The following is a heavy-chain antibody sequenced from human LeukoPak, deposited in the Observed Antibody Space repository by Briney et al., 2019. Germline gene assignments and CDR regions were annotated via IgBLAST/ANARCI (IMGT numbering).Heavy chain of an antibody. CDR1: GGSISSNTYY. Sequence: SETLSLTCTVSGGSISSNTYYWGWIRQPPGKGLEWIGNFYYSGNTYYNPSLKSRVTIFVDTSKNQFSLKLSSLTAADTAVYYCARLAGDYAGVSFDYWGQGTLVTVSS. D-gene: IGHD4-17*01. CDR2: FYYSGNT. V-gene: IGHV4-39*01. CDR3: ARLAGDYAGVSFDY. J-gene: IGHJ4*02.